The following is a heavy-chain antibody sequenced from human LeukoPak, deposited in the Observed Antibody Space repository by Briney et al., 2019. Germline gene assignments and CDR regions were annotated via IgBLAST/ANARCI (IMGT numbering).Heavy chain of an antibody. V-gene: IGHV1-2*02. CDR3: ARPVLCSGGSCQGYFQH. CDR2: INPNSGGT. J-gene: IGHJ1*01. D-gene: IGHD2-15*01. CDR1: GYTFTGYY. Sequence: ASVKVSCKASGYTFTGYYMHWVRQAPGQGLEWMGWINPNSGGTNYAQKFQGRVTMTRDTSISTAYMELSRLRSDDTAVYYCARPVLCSGGSCQGYFQHWGQGTLVTVSS.